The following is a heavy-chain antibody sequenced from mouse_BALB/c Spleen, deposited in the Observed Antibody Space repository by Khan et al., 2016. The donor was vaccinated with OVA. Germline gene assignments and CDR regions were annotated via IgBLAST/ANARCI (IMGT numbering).Heavy chain of an antibody. CDR2: IWSGGST. V-gene: IGHV2-2*02. D-gene: IGHD2-4*01. J-gene: IGHJ3*01. Sequence: VELVESGPGLVQPSQSLSITCTVSGFSLTSYGVHWVRQSPGKGLEWLGVIWSGGSTDYNAAFISKLSISKDNSKSQVFFKLNNLQANDTAIYYGARNYDYDEGLSYWGQGTLVTVSA. CDR1: GFSLTSYG. CDR3: ARNYDYDEGLSY.